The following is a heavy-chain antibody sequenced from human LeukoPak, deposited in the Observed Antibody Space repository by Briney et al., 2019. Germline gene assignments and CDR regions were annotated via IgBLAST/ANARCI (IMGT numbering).Heavy chain of an antibody. Sequence: PSETLSLTCTVSGGSISSGGYYWSWIRQPPGKGLEYIGYIYYTGSTYYNPSLMRRLAISVDTSKNQFSLKLSSVTAADTAVYYCARLPDNYYDSSGYPYYFDYWGQGTLVTVSS. V-gene: IGHV4-30-4*01. CDR2: IYYTGST. D-gene: IGHD3-22*01. CDR3: ARLPDNYYDSSGYPYYFDY. CDR1: GGSISSGGYY. J-gene: IGHJ4*02.